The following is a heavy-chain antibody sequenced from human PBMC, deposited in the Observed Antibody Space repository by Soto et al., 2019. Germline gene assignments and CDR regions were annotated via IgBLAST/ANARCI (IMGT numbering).Heavy chain of an antibody. D-gene: IGHD3-10*01. V-gene: IGHV1-69*06. CDR3: ARSYYGSGSYWFHGMDV. J-gene: IGHJ6*02. CDR1: GGTFGNSA. Sequence: GASVKVSCKASGGTFGNSAISWVRQAPGQGLEWMGGIIPSFATGNSAPEFQGRLTITADKSATTAYMELSSLRSEDTAVYYCARSYYGSGSYWFHGMDVWGQGTTVTVSS. CDR2: IIPSFATG.